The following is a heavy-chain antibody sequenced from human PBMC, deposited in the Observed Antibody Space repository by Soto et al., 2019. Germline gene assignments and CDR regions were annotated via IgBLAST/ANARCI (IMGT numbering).Heavy chain of an antibody. J-gene: IGHJ6*02. V-gene: IGHV3-43D*04. CDR3: AKDLVAGYYYYYYGMDV. CDR1: GFTFDDYA. D-gene: IGHD6-19*01. CDR2: ISWDGGST. Sequence: QAGGSLRLSCAASGFTFDDYAMHWVRQAPGKGLEWVSLISWDGGSTYYADSVKGRFTISRDNSKNSLYLQMNSLRAEDTALYYCAKDLVAGYYYYYYGMDVWGQGTTVTVSS.